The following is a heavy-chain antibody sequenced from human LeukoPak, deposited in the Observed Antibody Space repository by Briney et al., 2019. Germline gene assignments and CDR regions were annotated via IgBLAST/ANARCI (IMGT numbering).Heavy chain of an antibody. Sequence: GASVKVSCKASGYTFTGYYMHWVRQAPGQGLEWMGWINPNSGGTNYAQKFQGRVTMTTDTSTSTAYMELRSLRSDDTAVYYCARSGLAAADVWGQGTLVTVSS. J-gene: IGHJ4*02. V-gene: IGHV1-2*02. D-gene: IGHD6-13*01. CDR3: ARSGLAAADV. CDR1: GYTFTGYY. CDR2: INPNSGGT.